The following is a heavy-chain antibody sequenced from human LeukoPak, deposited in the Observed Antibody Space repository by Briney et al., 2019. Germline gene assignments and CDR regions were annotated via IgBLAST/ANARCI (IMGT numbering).Heavy chain of an antibody. J-gene: IGHJ4*02. CDR2: ISSSSSTI. Sequence: GGSLRLSCAASGSTFSSYSMNWVRQAPGKGLEWVSYISSSSSTIYYADSVKGRFTISRDNAKYSLYLQMNSLRAEDTAVYYCASERGWFGEFDYWGQGTLVTVSS. D-gene: IGHD3-10*01. CDR1: GSTFSSYS. CDR3: ASERGWFGEFDY. V-gene: IGHV3-48*01.